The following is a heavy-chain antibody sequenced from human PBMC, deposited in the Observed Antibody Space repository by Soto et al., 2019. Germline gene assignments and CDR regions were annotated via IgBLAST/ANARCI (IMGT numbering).Heavy chain of an antibody. J-gene: IGHJ4*02. CDR1: GFTFDDYA. V-gene: IGHV3-30-3*01. Sequence: VQLVESGGVVVQPGGSLRLSCAASGFTFDDYAMHWVRQAPGKGLEWVALISFDGSKKNYADSVKGRFTISRDNSKNMMYLQMNSLRPEDTAVYYCARGVFYYYGSSGYSPDYWGQGTLVTVSS. D-gene: IGHD3-22*01. CDR2: ISFDGSKK. CDR3: ARGVFYYYGSSGYSPDY.